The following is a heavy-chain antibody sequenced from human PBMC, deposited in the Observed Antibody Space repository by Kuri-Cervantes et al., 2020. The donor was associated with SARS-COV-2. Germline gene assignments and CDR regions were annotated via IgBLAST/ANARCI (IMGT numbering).Heavy chain of an antibody. D-gene: IGHD6-13*01. CDR1: GFTFSSYG. J-gene: IGHJ6*02. Sequence: GESLKISCAASGFTFSSYGMHWVRQAPGKGLEWVAVISYDGSNKYYADTVKGRFTISRDNSKNTLYLQMNSLRAEDTAVYYCAKDGLAAAGLHYYCYYGMDVWGQGTTVTVSS. CDR3: AKDGLAAAGLHYYCYYGMDV. CDR2: ISYDGSNK. V-gene: IGHV3-30*18.